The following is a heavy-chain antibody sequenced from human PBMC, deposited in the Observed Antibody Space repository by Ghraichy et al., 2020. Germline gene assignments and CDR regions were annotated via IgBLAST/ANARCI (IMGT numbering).Heavy chain of an antibody. J-gene: IGHJ5*02. CDR3: ARLLLSGVEGSGGNNFLNWFDP. CDR1: GGSMNNYY. D-gene: IGHD2-15*01. CDR2: IYYSGST. Sequence: SETLSLACTVSGGSMNNYYWSWIRQPPGQGLEWIGYIYYSGSTNYNASLKSRVTMSVDTSKNQFSLRLSSVTAADTAVYYCARLLLSGVEGSGGNNFLNWFDPWGQGTLVTVSS. V-gene: IGHV4-59*08.